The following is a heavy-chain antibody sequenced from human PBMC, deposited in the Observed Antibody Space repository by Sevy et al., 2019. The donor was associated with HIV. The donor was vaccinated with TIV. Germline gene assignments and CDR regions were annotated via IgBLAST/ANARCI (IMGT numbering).Heavy chain of an antibody. CDR2: ISYDARKK. Sequence: GGSLRLSCAASGFGLSNHAMIWVRQAPGKGLEWVAGISYDARKKYYADSVRGRFTISRDDSKNTLYLQMNSLTTEDTAVYYCARLGGYCSGGRCPIIDFWGQGTLVTVSS. CDR1: GFGLSNHA. V-gene: IGHV3-30*01. CDR3: ARLGGYCSGGRCPIIDF. J-gene: IGHJ4*02. D-gene: IGHD2-15*01.